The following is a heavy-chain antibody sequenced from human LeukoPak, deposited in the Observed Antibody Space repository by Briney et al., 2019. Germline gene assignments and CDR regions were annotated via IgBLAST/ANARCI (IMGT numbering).Heavy chain of an antibody. J-gene: IGHJ6*03. CDR1: GYTFTSYG. V-gene: IGHV1-18*01. CDR2: ISAYNGNT. Sequence: ASVKVSCKATGYTFTSYGISWVRQAPGQGLEWMGWISAYNGNTNYAQKLQGRVTMTTDTSTSTAYMELSRLRSDDTAVYYCARATILYYYMDVWGKGTTVTVSS. CDR3: ARATILYYYMDV.